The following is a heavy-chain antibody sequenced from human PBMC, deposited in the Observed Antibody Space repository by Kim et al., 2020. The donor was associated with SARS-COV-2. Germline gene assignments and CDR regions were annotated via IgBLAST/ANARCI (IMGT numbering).Heavy chain of an antibody. V-gene: IGHV7-4-1*02. D-gene: IGHD3-22*01. CDR2: INTNTGNP. J-gene: IGHJ5*02. CDR3: ARETNYYYDSSGFRNWFDP. Sequence: ASVKVYCKASGYTFTNYAMNWVRQAPGQGLEWMGWINTNTGNPTYAQGFTGRFVFSLDTSGSTAYLQISSLKSEDTAVYYCARETNYYYDSSGFRNWFDPWGQGTLVTVSS. CDR1: GYTFTNYA.